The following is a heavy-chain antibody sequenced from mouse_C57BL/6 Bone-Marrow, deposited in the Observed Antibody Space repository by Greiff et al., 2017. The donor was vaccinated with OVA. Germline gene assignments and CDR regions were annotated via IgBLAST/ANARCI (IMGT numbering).Heavy chain of an antibody. J-gene: IGHJ4*01. V-gene: IGHV5-17*01. D-gene: IGHD2-3*01. CDR3: ARPYDGYPYYAMDY. CDR2: ISSGSSTI. CDR1: GFTFSDSG. Sequence: EVMLVESGGGLVKPGGSLKLSCAASGFTFSDSGMHWVRQAPEKGLEWVAYISSGSSTIYYADTVKGRFTISRDNAKNTLFLQMTSLRSEDTSMYYCARPYDGYPYYAMDYWGQGTSVTVSS.